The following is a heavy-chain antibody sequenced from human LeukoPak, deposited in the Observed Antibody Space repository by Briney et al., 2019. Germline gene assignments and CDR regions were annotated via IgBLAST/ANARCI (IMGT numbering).Heavy chain of an antibody. CDR3: AREGRGYSYGYGLRYYYYGMDV. D-gene: IGHD5-18*01. CDR2: ISAYNGNT. J-gene: IGHJ6*02. CDR1: GYTFPSYG. V-gene: IGHV1-18*01. Sequence: GASVNVSCKSSGYTFPSYGISWVRQAPGQGREWMGGISAYNGNTNYAQKLKGRVTMTTDTYTSTGYVELRSLRSEGTDVYYCAREGRGYSYGYGLRYYYYGMDVWGQGTTVTVSS.